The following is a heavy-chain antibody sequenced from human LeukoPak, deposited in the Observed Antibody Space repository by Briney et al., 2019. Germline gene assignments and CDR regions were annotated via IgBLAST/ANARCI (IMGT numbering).Heavy chain of an antibody. D-gene: IGHD5-12*01. V-gene: IGHV1-18*01. J-gene: IGHJ6*02. CDR2: ISAYNGNT. CDR1: GYTFTSYG. CDR3: ARVSEYSGYDSPYYYYGMDV. Sequence: ASVKVSCKASGYTFTSYGISWVRQAPGQGLEWMGWISAYNGNTNYAQKLQGRVTMTTDTSTSTAYMELRSLRSDDTAVYYCARVSEYSGYDSPYYYYGMDVWGQGTTVTVSS.